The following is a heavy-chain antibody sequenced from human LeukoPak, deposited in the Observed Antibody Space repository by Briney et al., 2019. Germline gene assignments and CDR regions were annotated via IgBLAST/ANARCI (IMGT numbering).Heavy chain of an antibody. CDR1: GGSISSYY. D-gene: IGHD3-10*01. Sequence: SSETLSLTCTVSGGSISSYYWSWIRQPAGKGLEWIGRIYTSGSTNYNPSLKSRVTMSVDTSKNQFSLKLSSVTAADTAVYYCAREGYYGSGSYWGQYYYYMDVWGKGTTVTISS. CDR3: AREGYYGSGSYWGQYYYYMDV. J-gene: IGHJ6*03. V-gene: IGHV4-4*07. CDR2: IYTSGST.